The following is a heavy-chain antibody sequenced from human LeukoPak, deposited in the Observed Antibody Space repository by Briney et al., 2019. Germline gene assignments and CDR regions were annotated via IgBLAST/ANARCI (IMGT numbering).Heavy chain of an antibody. J-gene: IGHJ5*02. CDR1: GGSFSGYY. V-gene: IGHV4-34*01. CDR3: ATSSLYYYDWFDP. D-gene: IGHD3-10*01. Sequence: PSETLSLTCAVYGGSFSGYYWSWIRQPPGKGLEWIGEINHSGSTNYNPSLKSRVAISVDTSKNQFSLKLSSVTAADTAVYYCATSSLYYYDWFDPWGQGTLVTVSS. CDR2: INHSGST.